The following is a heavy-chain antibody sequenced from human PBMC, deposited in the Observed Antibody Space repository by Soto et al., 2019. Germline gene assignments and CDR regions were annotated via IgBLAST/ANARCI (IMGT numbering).Heavy chain of an antibody. CDR3: ARDTYDILSGYGMDV. V-gene: IGHV1-69*13. D-gene: IGHD3-9*01. Sequence: ASVKVSCKASGGTFSSLVISCVRQAPGQGLEWMGGIIPIFGTTNYAQRFQDRVTITADESTVTIYMEVSSLTSEDTAVYYCARDTYDILSGYGMDVWGQGTTVTVSS. CDR2: IIPIFGTT. J-gene: IGHJ6*02. CDR1: GGTFSSLV.